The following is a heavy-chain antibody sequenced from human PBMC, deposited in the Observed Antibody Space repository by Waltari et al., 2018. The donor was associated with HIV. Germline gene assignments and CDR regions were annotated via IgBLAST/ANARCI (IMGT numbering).Heavy chain of an antibody. Sequence: QVQLQQSGPGLVKPSQTLSLTCAISGDSVSRDGPAWNWIRQSPSRGLEWLGRTYYRSKLYNDYSETVKSRITINPDTSKNQFSLQLNSVTPEDTAVYYCARGHHYYYGLDVWGQGTTVSVSS. CDR3: ARGHHYYYGLDV. CDR2: TYYRSKLYN. V-gene: IGHV6-1*01. J-gene: IGHJ6*02. CDR1: GDSVSRDGPA.